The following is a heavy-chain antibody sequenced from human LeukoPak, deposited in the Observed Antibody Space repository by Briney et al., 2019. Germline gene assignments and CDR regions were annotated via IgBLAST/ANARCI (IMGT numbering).Heavy chain of an antibody. J-gene: IGHJ4*02. CDR1: GGSISNTNW. CDR2: DNLQGNT. Sequence: PSETLSLTCGVSGGSISNTNWWTWVRQPPGKGLEWIGEDNLQGNTNYDPSLKSRVAISVDKSENHISLKLTSVTAADTAVYYCAREGGPYRPLDYSGQGTLVTVSS. V-gene: IGHV4-4*02. CDR3: AREGGPYRPLDY.